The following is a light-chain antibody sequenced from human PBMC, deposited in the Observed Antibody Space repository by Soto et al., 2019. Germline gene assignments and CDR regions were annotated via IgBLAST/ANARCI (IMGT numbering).Light chain of an antibody. CDR1: QSVTSN. CDR3: HHYNSRST. Sequence: EIVMTQYPATLSVSPGERATLSCRASQSVTSNLAWYQQKPGQAPRLLIYDASTRATGIPARFSGSGSGTDFTLTISSLQSEDFAVYYCHHYNSRSTFGQGTRLEIK. J-gene: IGKJ5*01. CDR2: DAS. V-gene: IGKV3D-15*01.